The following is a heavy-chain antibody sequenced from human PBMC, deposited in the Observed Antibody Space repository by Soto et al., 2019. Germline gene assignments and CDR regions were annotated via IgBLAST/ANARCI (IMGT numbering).Heavy chain of an antibody. CDR3: ARVKGDYYDSSGYYYFDY. Sequence: SEILSLTCTVSGGSISSYYWSWIRQPPGKGLEWIGYIYYSGSTNYNPSLKSRVTISVDTSKNQFSLKLSSATAADTAVYYCARVKGDYYDSSGYYYFDYWGQGTLVTVSS. CDR2: IYYSGST. CDR1: GGSISSYY. D-gene: IGHD3-22*01. V-gene: IGHV4-59*01. J-gene: IGHJ4*02.